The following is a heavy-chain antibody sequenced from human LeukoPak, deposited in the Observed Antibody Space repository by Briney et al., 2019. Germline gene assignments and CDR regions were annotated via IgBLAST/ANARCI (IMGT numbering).Heavy chain of an antibody. V-gene: IGHV3-30*18. CDR2: ISYDGSNK. J-gene: IGHJ1*01. D-gene: IGHD3-9*01. CDR1: GFILSSFD. CDR3: AKDYYDILTGYLRGFQH. Sequence: GGCLRLSCTPSGFILSSFDMHWVRQAPGKGLEWVAVISYDGSNKYYADSVKGRFTISRDNSKNTLYLQMNSLRAEDTAVYYCAKDYYDILTGYLRGFQHWGQGTLVTVSS.